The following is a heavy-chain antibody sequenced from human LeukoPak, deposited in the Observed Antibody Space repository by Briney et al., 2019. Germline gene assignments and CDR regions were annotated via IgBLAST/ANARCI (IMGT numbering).Heavy chain of an antibody. CDR2: INPDSGDT. Sequence: ASVKVSCKASGYTFIGYYMHGVRQAPGQGFEWMGWINPDSGDTNYAQKFQGRVTMTRDTSSSTGYMELSRLRSDDTAVYYCARVSGWGGDPWGQGTLVIVSS. J-gene: IGHJ5*02. CDR1: GYTFIGYY. CDR3: ARVSGWGGDP. V-gene: IGHV1-2*02. D-gene: IGHD6-19*01.